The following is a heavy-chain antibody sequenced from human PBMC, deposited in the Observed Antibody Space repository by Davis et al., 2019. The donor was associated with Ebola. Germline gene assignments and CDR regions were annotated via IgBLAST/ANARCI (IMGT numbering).Heavy chain of an antibody. Sequence: ASVKVSCKASGYTFTGYYMHWVRQAPGQGLEWMGWISPNGGGTNYAQKFRGRVTMTRDTSISTDYMELTGLKFDDTAVYYCARQSGIYYVIDYWGQGTLVTVSS. J-gene: IGHJ4*02. V-gene: IGHV1-2*02. CDR3: ARQSGIYYVIDY. CDR1: GYTFTGYY. CDR2: ISPNGGGT. D-gene: IGHD1-26*01.